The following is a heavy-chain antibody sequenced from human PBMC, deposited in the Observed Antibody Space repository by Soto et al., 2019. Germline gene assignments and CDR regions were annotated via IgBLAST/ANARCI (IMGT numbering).Heavy chain of an antibody. V-gene: IGHV4-39*01. J-gene: IGHJ4*02. Sequence: SETLSLTCTVSGDSISSRSYYWDWIRQPPGKGLEWIGSIYYSGSTYYNPSLRGRVTMSIDTSKNHFSLKLSSVTAADTAVYYCARQSREGRQQLDNWGQGTLVTVSS. D-gene: IGHD6-13*01. CDR1: GDSISSRSYY. CDR2: IYYSGST. CDR3: ARQSREGRQQLDN.